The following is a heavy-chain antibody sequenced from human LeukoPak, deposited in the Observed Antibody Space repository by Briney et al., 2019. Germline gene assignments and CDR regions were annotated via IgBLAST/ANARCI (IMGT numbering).Heavy chain of an antibody. CDR3: ARQVDSSSWYYFDY. CDR2: MYYSGST. D-gene: IGHD6-13*01. V-gene: IGHV4-39*01. J-gene: IGHJ4*02. Sequence: SETLSLTCTVSGGSISSSSYYWGWIRQPPGKGLEWIGSMYYSGSTYYNPSLKSRVTISVDTSKNQFSLKLSSVTAADTAVYYCARQVDSSSWYYFDYWGQGTLVTVSS. CDR1: GGSISSSSYY.